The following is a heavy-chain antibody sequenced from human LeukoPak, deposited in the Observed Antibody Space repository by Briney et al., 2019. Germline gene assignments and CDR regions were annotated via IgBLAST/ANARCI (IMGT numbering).Heavy chain of an antibody. J-gene: IGHJ6*02. V-gene: IGHV3-9*01. Sequence: TGRSLRLSCVASGFTFDDYAMHWVRQTPGKGLEWVSGISWNSGTIGYADSVKGRFTISRDNAKNSLYLQMNSLRAEDTAVYYCAREYSSGWYGGYYYYYGMDVWGQGTTVTVSS. D-gene: IGHD6-19*01. CDR3: AREYSSGWYGGYYYYYGMDV. CDR2: ISWNSGTI. CDR1: GFTFDDYA.